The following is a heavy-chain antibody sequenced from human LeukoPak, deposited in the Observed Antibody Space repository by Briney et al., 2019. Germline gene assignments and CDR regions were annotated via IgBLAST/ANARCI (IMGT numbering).Heavy chain of an antibody. Sequence: PSETLSLTCAVYGGSFSGYYWSWIRQPPGKGLEWIGYIYYSGSTNYNPSLKSRVTISVDTSKNQFSLKLSSVTAADTAVYYCARSSEGRYYYDSSGFSYYYYYMDVWGKGTTVTISS. D-gene: IGHD3-22*01. V-gene: IGHV4-59*01. CDR1: GGSFSGYY. J-gene: IGHJ6*03. CDR3: ARSSEGRYYYDSSGFSYYYYYMDV. CDR2: IYYSGST.